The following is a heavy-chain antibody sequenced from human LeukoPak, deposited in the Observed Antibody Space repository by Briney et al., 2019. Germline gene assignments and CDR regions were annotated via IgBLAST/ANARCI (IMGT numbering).Heavy chain of an antibody. CDR3: ARDRAGGLRFVEWLSAFDY. CDR2: INPNSGGT. Sequence: GASVKVSCKASGYTFTGYYMHWVRQAPGQGLEWMGWINPNSGGTNYAQKFQGRVTMTRDTSISTAYMELSRLRSDDTAVYYCARDRAGGLRFVEWLSAFDYWGQGTLVTVSS. CDR1: GYTFTGYY. V-gene: IGHV1-2*02. D-gene: IGHD3-3*01. J-gene: IGHJ4*02.